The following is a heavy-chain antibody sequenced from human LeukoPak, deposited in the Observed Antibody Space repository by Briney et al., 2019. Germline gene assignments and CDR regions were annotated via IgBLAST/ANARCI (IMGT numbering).Heavy chain of an antibody. CDR2: MSGDGARS. J-gene: IGHJ6*03. CDR1: GFSFSKYS. CDR3: AREDYMDV. Sequence: GSLRLSCAGSGFSFSKYSFHWIRQAPGKGLQYVAVMSGDGARSFYAESAKGRFTIYRDISKNTVYLQMNSLRVEDMAVYYCAREDYMDVWGKGTTVIVTS. V-gene: IGHV3-64*02.